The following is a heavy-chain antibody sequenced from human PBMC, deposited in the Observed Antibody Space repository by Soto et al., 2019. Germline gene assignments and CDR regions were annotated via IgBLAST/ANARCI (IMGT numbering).Heavy chain of an antibody. CDR2: INHSGST. CDR1: GGSFSGYY. CDR3: ARGNGLLWFGELKAYWFDP. D-gene: IGHD3-10*01. Sequence: SETLSLTCAVYGGSFSGYYWSWIRQPPGKGLEWIGEINHSGSTNYNPSLKSRVTISVDTSKNQFSLKLSSVTAADTAVYYCARGNGLLWFGELKAYWFDPWGRGTLVTVSS. V-gene: IGHV4-34*01. J-gene: IGHJ5*02.